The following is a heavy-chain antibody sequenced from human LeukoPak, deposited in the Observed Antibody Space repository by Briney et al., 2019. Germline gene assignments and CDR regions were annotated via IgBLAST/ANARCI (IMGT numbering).Heavy chain of an antibody. CDR1: GFTFSSYW. CDR2: INTDGSST. CDR3: ARESKGLLWFGELRQNYDAFDI. J-gene: IGHJ3*02. D-gene: IGHD3-10*01. V-gene: IGHV3-74*01. Sequence: GGSLRLSCAASGFTFSSYWMHWVRQAPGKGLVWVSRINTDGSSTSYADSVKGRFTISRDNAKNTLYLQMNSLRAEDTAVYYCARESKGLLWFGELRQNYDAFDIWGQGTMVTVSS.